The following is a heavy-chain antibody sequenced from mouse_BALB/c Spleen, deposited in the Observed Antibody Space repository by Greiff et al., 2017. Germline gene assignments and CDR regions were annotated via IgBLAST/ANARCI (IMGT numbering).Heavy chain of an antibody. CDR2: IYPGDGDT. CDR3: ARKLYDYDWYFDV. Sequence: VQLQQPGAELVKPGSSVKISCKASGYAFSSYWMNWVKQRPGQGLEWIGQIYPGDGDTNYNGKFKGKATLTADKSSSTAYMQLSSLTSEDSAVYFCARKLYDYDWYFDVWGAGTTVTVSS. V-gene: IGHV1-80*01. D-gene: IGHD2-4*01. J-gene: IGHJ1*01. CDR1: GYAFSSYW.